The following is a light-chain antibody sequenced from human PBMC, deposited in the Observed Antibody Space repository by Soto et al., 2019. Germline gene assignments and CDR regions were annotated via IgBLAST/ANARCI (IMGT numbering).Light chain of an antibody. CDR2: EVS. CDR3: SSYAGSNNYV. CDR1: SSDVGAYNF. J-gene: IGLJ1*01. V-gene: IGLV2-8*01. Sequence: QSVLTQPASVSGSPGQSITISCTGTSSDVGAYNFVSWYQQFPGKAPKLMIYEVSNRPSGVPDRFSGSKSGNTASLTVSGLQTEDEAYYYCSSYAGSNNYVFGTGTKLTVL.